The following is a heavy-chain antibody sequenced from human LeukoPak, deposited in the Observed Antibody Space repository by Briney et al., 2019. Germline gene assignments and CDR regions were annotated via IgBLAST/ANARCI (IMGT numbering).Heavy chain of an antibody. V-gene: IGHV3-23*01. D-gene: IGHD6-6*01. CDR3: ANSLISSSQVDY. Sequence: GGSLRLSCAASGFTFSSYAMNWVRQAPGKGLEWVSVISGSGGSTYYADSVKGRFTISRDNAKNSLYLQMNSLRADDTAVYYCANSLISSSQVDYWGQGTLVTVSS. CDR1: GFTFSSYA. CDR2: ISGSGGST. J-gene: IGHJ4*02.